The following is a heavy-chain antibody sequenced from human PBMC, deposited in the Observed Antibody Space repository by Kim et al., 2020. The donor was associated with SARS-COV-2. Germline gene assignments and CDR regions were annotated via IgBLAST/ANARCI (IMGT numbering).Heavy chain of an antibody. V-gene: IGHV5-51*01. J-gene: IGHJ4*02. CDR1: GYTFTSYW. Sequence: GESLKISCKTSGYTFTSYWIGWVRQMPGKGLEWMGAIYPGDSDTRYRPPFQGQVTISADKSVSTAYLQWSSLKASDTAMYYCALAAGQLNEWGQGTLVTVSS. CDR3: ALAAGQLNE. D-gene: IGHD2-2*01. CDR2: IYPGDSDT.